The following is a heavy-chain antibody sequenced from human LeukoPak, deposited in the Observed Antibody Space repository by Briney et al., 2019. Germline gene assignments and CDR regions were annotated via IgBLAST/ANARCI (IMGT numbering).Heavy chain of an antibody. J-gene: IGHJ4*02. Sequence: GGSLRLSCAASGFTFSSYGMHWVRQAPGKGLEWVAVISYDGSNKYYADSVKGRFTISRDNSKNTLYLQMNSLRAEDTAVYYCAKDRGAAAAFYYFDYWGQGTLVTVSS. CDR1: GFTFSSYG. D-gene: IGHD6-13*01. CDR2: ISYDGSNK. V-gene: IGHV3-30*18. CDR3: AKDRGAAAAFYYFDY.